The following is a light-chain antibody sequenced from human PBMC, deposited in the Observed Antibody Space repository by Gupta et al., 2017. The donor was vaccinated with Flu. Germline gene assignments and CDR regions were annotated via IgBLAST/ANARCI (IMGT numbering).Light chain of an antibody. CDR2: EDN. Sequence: NFMLTQPHSVSESPGKTVTLSCTRSSGSIASNYVQWYLERPGSSPTTVIYEDNQRPSGVPDRFSGSIDSSSNSASLTISGLKTEDEADYYCQSYDSSNLHVVFGGGTRLTVL. J-gene: IGLJ2*01. CDR1: SGSIASNY. V-gene: IGLV6-57*01. CDR3: QSYDSSNLHVV.